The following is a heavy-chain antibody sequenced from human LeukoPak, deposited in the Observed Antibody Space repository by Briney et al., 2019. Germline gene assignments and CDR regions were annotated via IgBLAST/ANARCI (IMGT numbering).Heavy chain of an antibody. V-gene: IGHV1-18*01. CDR2: ISAYNGNT. CDR1: GYTFTSYG. J-gene: IGHJ5*02. Sequence: GASVKVSCKASGYTFTSYGISWVRQAPGQGLEWMGWISAYNGNTNYAQKFQGRVTITADESTSTAYMELSSLRSEDTAVYYCAGTFCSGGSCYSSLYWFDPWGQGTLVTVSS. CDR3: AGTFCSGGSCYSSLYWFDP. D-gene: IGHD2-15*01.